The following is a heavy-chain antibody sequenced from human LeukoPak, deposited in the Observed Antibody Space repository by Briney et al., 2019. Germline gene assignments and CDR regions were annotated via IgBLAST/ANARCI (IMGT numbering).Heavy chain of an antibody. D-gene: IGHD3-3*01. J-gene: IGHJ4*02. CDR2: IYHSGST. Sequence: SGTLSLTCAVSGGSISSSNWWSWVRQPPGKGLEWIGEIYHSGSTNYNPSLKSRVTISVDTSKNQFSLKLSSVTAADTAVYYCARGRYYDFWSGYLTPDYFDYWGQGTLVTVSS. CDR3: ARGRYYDFWSGYLTPDYFDY. V-gene: IGHV4-4*02. CDR1: GGSISSSNW.